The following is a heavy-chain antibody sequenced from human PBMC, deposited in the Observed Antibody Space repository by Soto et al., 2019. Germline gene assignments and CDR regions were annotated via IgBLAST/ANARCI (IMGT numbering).Heavy chain of an antibody. CDR2: IAVGSGYT. Sequence: SVEVSCKASGFTFTSSAFQWVRQARGQRLEWIGWIAVGSGYTNYAQRFQDRVTLTRDMSTATTYMELSRLTSEDTAIYYCAADATAWQQMVPSDYWGQGTMLTV. CDR3: AADATAWQQMVPSDY. CDR1: GFTFTSSA. J-gene: IGHJ4*02. V-gene: IGHV1-58*01. D-gene: IGHD2-8*01.